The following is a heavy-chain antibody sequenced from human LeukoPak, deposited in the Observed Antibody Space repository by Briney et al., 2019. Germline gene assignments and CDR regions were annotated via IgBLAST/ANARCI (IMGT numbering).Heavy chain of an antibody. CDR2: ISYDGSNK. J-gene: IGHJ6*03. CDR1: GFTFSSYA. V-gene: IGHV3-30*01. Sequence: PGGSLRLSCAASGFTFSSYAMHWVRQAPGKGLEWVAVISYDGSNKYYADSVKGRFTISRDNSKNTLYLQMNSLRAEDTAVYYCARGPYSSSWYFYYYYMDVWGKGTTVTVSS. D-gene: IGHD6-13*01. CDR3: ARGPYSSSWYFYYYYMDV.